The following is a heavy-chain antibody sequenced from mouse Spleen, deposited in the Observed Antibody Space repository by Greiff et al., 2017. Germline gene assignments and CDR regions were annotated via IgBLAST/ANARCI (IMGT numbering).Heavy chain of an antibody. J-gene: IGHJ1*01. CDR3: ARRLGRYFDV. V-gene: IGHV1-82*01. CDR1: GYAFSSSW. Sequence: VQLQESGPELVKPGASVKISCKASGYAFSSSWMNWVKQRPGKGLEWIGRIYPGDGDTNYNGKFKGKATLTADKSSSTAYMQLSSLTSEDSAVYFCARRLGRYFDVWGAGTTVTVSS. CDR2: IYPGDGDT. D-gene: IGHD4-1*01.